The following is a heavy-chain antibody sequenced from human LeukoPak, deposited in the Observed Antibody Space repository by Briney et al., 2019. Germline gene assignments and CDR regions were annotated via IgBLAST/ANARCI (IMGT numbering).Heavy chain of an antibody. CDR2: IIPIFGTA. CDR1: GGTFSSYA. Sequence: GSSVKVSCKASGGTFSSYAISWVRQAPGQGLEWMGGIIPIFGTANYAQKFQGRVTITTDESTSTAYMELSSLRSEDTAVYYCASQKRSYRKIDAFDIWGQGTTVTVSS. V-gene: IGHV1-69*05. J-gene: IGHJ3*02. CDR3: ASQKRSYRKIDAFDI. D-gene: IGHD1-14*01.